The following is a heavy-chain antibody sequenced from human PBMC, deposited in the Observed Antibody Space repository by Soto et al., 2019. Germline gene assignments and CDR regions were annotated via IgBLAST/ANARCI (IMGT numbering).Heavy chain of an antibody. Sequence: SQTLSLTCAISGDSVSSNTVAWNWIRQSPSRGLEWLGRTYYRSKWYDDYAESVKSRITINPDTSKNQFSLHLNSVTLEDTALYSCAKFGWGGSYSESHASDIWGQGTMVTVSS. V-gene: IGHV6-1*01. CDR2: TYYRSKWYD. D-gene: IGHD1-26*01. J-gene: IGHJ3*02. CDR3: AKFGWGGSYSESHASDI. CDR1: GDSVSSNTVA.